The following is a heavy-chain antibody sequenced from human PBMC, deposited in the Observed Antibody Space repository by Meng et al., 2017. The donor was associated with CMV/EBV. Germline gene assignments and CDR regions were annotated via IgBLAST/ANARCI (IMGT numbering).Heavy chain of an antibody. CDR2: INWNGGST. D-gene: IGHD3-3*01. Sequence: GESLKISCAASGFTFDDYGMSWVRQAPGKGLEWVSGINWNGGSTGYADSVKGRFTISRDNAKNSLYLQMNSLRAEDTAVYYCARDERVTIFGVVNARGGYGMDVWGQGTTVTVSS. CDR3: ARDERVTIFGVVNARGGYGMDV. V-gene: IGHV3-20*04. CDR1: GFTFDDYG. J-gene: IGHJ6*02.